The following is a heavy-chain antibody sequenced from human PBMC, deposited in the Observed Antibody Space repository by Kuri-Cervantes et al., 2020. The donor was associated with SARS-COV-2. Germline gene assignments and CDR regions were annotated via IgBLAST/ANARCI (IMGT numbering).Heavy chain of an antibody. V-gene: IGHV3-11*01. Sequence: GESLKISCAASGFTISDYYMTWIRQTPGKGLEWVSYISASGEIIYYADSAKGRFTISRDIAKNSLYLHMNTLRAEDTAVYYCAKFYRDIVVVPAARGFYFDYWGQGTLVTVSS. CDR3: AKFYRDIVVVPAARGFYFDY. CDR1: GFTISDYY. J-gene: IGHJ4*02. D-gene: IGHD2-2*01. CDR2: ISASGEII.